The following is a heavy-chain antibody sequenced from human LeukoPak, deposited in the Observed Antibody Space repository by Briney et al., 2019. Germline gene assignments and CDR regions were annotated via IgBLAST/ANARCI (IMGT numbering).Heavy chain of an antibody. CDR2: IYTSGST. CDR3: ARGLYGDYGEYFDY. CDR1: GGSISSGSYY. D-gene: IGHD4-17*01. Sequence: SQTLSLTCTVSGGSISSGSYYWSWIRQPAGKGLEWIGRIYTSGSTNYNPSLKSRVTISVDTSKNQFSLKLSSVTAADTAVYYCARGLYGDYGEYFDYWGQGTLVTVSS. V-gene: IGHV4-61*02. J-gene: IGHJ4*02.